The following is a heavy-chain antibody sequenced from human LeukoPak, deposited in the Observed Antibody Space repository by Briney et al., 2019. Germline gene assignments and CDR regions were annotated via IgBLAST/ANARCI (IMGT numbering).Heavy chain of an antibody. CDR1: GFTFRSYD. CDR2: FSAGGGTT. D-gene: IGHD3-22*01. J-gene: IGHJ4*02. V-gene: IGHV3-23*01. CDR3: AKDLDSTGYYSYNY. Sequence: PGGSLRLSCAAAGFTFRSYDMSWVRQAPGKGLEWVSTFSAGGGTTYYADSVKGRFTISRDSSKNTLYLQMNSLRAEDTAVYYCAKDLDSTGYYSYNYWGQGTLVTVSS.